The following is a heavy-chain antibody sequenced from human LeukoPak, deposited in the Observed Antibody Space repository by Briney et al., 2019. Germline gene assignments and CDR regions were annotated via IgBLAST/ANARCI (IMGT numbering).Heavy chain of an antibody. D-gene: IGHD6-19*01. CDR2: ISWNSGST. CDR1: GFTFDDYA. Sequence: GGSLRLSCAASGFTFDDYAMHWVRQAPGKGLEWVSGISWNSGSTGYADSVKGRFTISRDNAKNSLYLQMNSLRAEDTALYYCAKGYSSGWYPGGSDYWGQGTLVTVSS. J-gene: IGHJ4*02. V-gene: IGHV3-9*01. CDR3: AKGYSSGWYPGGSDY.